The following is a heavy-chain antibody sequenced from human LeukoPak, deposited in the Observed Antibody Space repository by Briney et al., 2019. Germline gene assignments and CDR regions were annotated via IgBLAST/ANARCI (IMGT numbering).Heavy chain of an antibody. CDR3: ASSSWYRDYYYYGMDV. CDR1: GFTFSSYA. J-gene: IGHJ6*02. CDR2: ISYDGSNK. D-gene: IGHD6-13*01. V-gene: IGHV3-30-3*01. Sequence: GRSLRLSCAASGFTFSSYAMHWVRQAPGKGLEWVAVISYDGSNKYYADSVKGRFTNSRDNSKNTLYLQMNSLRAEDTAVYYCASSSWYRDYYYYGMDVWGQGTTVTVSS.